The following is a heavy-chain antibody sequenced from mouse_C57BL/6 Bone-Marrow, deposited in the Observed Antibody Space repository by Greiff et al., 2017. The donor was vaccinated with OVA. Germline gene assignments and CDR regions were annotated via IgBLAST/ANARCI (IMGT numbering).Heavy chain of an antibody. D-gene: IGHD1-1*01. CDR3: TRWADYYGSSSFDY. J-gene: IGHJ2*01. CDR1: GYTFTDYE. V-gene: IGHV1-15*01. Sequence: VQLQQSGAELVRPGASVTLSCKASGYTFTDYEMHWVKQTPVHGLEWIGAIDPETGGTAYNQKFKGKAILTADKSSSTAYMELRSLTSEDSAVYYCTRWADYYGSSSFDYWGQGTTLTVSS. CDR2: IDPETGGT.